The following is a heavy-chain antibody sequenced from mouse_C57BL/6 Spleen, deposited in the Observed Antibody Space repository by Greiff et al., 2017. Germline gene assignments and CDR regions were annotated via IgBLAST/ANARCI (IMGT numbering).Heavy chain of an antibody. CDR2: INPSNSYT. D-gene: IGHD2-2*01. V-gene: IGHV1-69*01. Sequence: VQLQQSGAELVMPGASVKLSCKASGYTFTSYWMHWVKQRPGQGLEWIGEINPSNSYTNYNQKFKGKSTLTVDKSSSTAYVQLSSLTSEDSAVYYCARGYGYDGDAMDYWGQGTSVTVSS. CDR1: GYTFTSYW. J-gene: IGHJ4*01. CDR3: ARGYGYDGDAMDY.